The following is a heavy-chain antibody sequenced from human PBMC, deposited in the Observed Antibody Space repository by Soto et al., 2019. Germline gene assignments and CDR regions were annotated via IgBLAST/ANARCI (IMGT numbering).Heavy chain of an antibody. D-gene: IGHD6-6*01. CDR1: SGSIRSSNW. J-gene: IGHJ5*02. CDR3: ASLQLYSSSSVPSFDP. CDR2: IYHSGST. Sequence: QVQLQESGPGLVKPSGTLSLTCAVSSGSIRSSNWWSWVRQPPGKGLEWIGEIYHSGSTNYNPSLKSRVALSVDKSKNQFPLKLSCVAAADTAVYYCASLQLYSSSSVPSFDPLGQGTLVTGSS. V-gene: IGHV4-4*02.